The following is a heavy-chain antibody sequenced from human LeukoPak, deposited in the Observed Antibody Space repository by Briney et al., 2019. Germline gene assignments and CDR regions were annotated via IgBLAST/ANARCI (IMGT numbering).Heavy chain of an antibody. CDR3: ARVGENAFDI. D-gene: IGHD3-10*01. V-gene: IGHV3-13*04. CDR2: IDSAGDT. Sequence: PGGSLRLSCAASGFTFSSYDMHWVRQATGKGLEWVSGIDSAGDTYYLGSVRGRFTISRENAKNSLYLQMNSLRAGDTAVYYCARVGENAFDIWGQGTMVTVSS. J-gene: IGHJ3*02. CDR1: GFTFSSYD.